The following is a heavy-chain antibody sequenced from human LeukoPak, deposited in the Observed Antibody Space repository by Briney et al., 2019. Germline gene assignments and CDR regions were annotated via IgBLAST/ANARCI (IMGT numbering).Heavy chain of an antibody. J-gene: IGHJ4*02. CDR1: GFTFSSYG. CDR2: ISYDGSNK. D-gene: IGHD6-19*01. Sequence: PGGSLRLSCAASGFTFSSYGMHWVRQAPGKGLEWVAVISYDGSNKYYADSVKGRFTISRDNSKNTLYLQMNSLRAEDTAVYYCAKDSDSSGWYRGEDYWGQGTLVTVSS. V-gene: IGHV3-30*18. CDR3: AKDSDSSGWYRGEDY.